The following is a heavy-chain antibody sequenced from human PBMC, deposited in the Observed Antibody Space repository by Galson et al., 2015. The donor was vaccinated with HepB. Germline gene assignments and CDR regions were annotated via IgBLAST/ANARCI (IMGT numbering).Heavy chain of an antibody. CDR2: VYWNDAK. D-gene: IGHD6-19*01. Sequence: PALVKPTQTLTLTCTFSGFSLSSNGVGVGWIRQPPGKALEWLALVYWNDAKRYSSSLKSRPTITKDTSKNKVVLTMTHMDPVDTAKYYCSHRSGYSGGSYSGTLDYWGQGTLLTVSS. CDR1: GFSLSSNGVG. J-gene: IGHJ4*02. V-gene: IGHV2-5*01. CDR3: SHRSGYSGGSYSGTLDY.